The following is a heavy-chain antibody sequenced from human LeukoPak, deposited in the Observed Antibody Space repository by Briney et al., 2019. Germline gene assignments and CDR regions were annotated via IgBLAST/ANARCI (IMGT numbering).Heavy chain of an antibody. D-gene: IGHD3-10*01. CDR1: GGSISSSSYY. V-gene: IGHV4-39*01. Sequence: SETLSLTCTVSGGSISSSSYYWGWIRQPPGKGLEWIGSIYYSGSTYYNPSLKSRVTISVDTSKNQFSLKLSSVTAADTAVYYCARPRRITMVRGVINDAFDIWGQGTMVTVSS. CDR2: IYYSGST. J-gene: IGHJ3*02. CDR3: ARPRRITMVRGVINDAFDI.